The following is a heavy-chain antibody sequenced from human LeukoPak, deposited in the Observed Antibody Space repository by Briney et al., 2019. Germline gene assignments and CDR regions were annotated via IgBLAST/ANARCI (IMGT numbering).Heavy chain of an antibody. CDR1: GDTFTGYY. CDR3: AREGGRGGSCYFYHY. CDR2: INPNSGGT. J-gene: IGHJ4*02. V-gene: IGHV1-2*02. D-gene: IGHD2-15*01. Sequence: GASVKDSCKASGDTFTGYYMHRVPQDPGQGLGWMGWINPNSGGTNYAQKFQGRVTMTRDTSISTPYMELSRLRSDDTAVYYCAREGGRGGSCYFYHYWGQGTLVTVSS.